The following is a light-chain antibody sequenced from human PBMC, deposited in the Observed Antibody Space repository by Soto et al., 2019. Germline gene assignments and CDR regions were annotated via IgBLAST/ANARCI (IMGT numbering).Light chain of an antibody. V-gene: IGLV2-14*01. CDR1: SSDVGGYNY. Sequence: QSALTQPASVSGSPGQSITISCTGTSSDVGGYNYVSWYQQHPGKAPQLMIYDVSNRPSGDSNRFSGSKSGNTASLTISGLQAEDESDYYCSSYTSSYPLVFGGGTKLTVL. CDR2: DVS. J-gene: IGLJ2*01. CDR3: SSYTSSYPLV.